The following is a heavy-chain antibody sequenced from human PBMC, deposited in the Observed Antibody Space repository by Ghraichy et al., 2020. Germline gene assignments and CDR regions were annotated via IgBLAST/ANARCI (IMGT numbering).Heavy chain of an antibody. V-gene: IGHV4-39*01. CDR1: GGSISSSSYC. J-gene: IGHJ4*02. CDR3: ARLDSLGGGDY. Sequence: TLSLTCTVSGGSISSSSYCWGWIRRPPGKGLEWIGTIYYSGSTYYNPSLKSRVTISVDTSKNQFSLKLSSVTAADTAVYYCARLDSLGGGDYWGQGTLVTVSS. CDR2: IYYSGST. D-gene: IGHD3-16*01.